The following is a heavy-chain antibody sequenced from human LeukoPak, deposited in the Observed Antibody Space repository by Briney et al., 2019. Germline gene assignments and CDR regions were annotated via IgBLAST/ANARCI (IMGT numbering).Heavy chain of an antibody. Sequence: PGGSLRLSCSASGFTFSSYAMSWVRQAPGKGLEWVSAISGSGGSTYYADSVKGRFTISRDNSKNTLYLQMNSLRAEDTAVYYCAKVGPELRYFDWLTSAFDIWGQGTMVTVSS. CDR2: ISGSGGST. J-gene: IGHJ3*02. CDR1: GFTFSSYA. D-gene: IGHD3-9*01. CDR3: AKVGPELRYFDWLTSAFDI. V-gene: IGHV3-23*01.